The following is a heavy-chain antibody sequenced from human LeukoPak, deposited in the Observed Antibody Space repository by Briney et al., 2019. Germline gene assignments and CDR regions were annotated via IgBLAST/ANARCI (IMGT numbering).Heavy chain of an antibody. D-gene: IGHD7-27*01. CDR3: VRDFNWGFDY. CDR1: GDSVSSKSVS. CDR2: TRYRSTWMT. J-gene: IGHJ4*02. Sequence: SQTLSLTCAISGDSVSSKSVSWSWIRQSPSGGLEFLGRTRYRSTWMTFYSLSVQSRMTINADTSRNHVSLRLNSVTPEDTALYYCVRDFNWGFDYWGQGALVTVSS. V-gene: IGHV6-1*01.